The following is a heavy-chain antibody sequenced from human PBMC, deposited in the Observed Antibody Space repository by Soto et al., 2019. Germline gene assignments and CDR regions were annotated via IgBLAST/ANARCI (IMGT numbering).Heavy chain of an antibody. CDR1: GSSVSSNIAA. V-gene: IGHV6-1*01. CDR2: TYYRSKWYN. J-gene: IGHJ4*02. Sequence: SQTISVTCAISGSSVSSNIAAWNCIRQSPSRGLEWLGRTYYRSKWYNHYAVSVKSRITVNPDTSKNQFSLQLDSVTPEDTAVYYCARSGPGGYIDYWGQGTMVTVSS. D-gene: IGHD3-22*01. CDR3: ARSGPGGYIDY.